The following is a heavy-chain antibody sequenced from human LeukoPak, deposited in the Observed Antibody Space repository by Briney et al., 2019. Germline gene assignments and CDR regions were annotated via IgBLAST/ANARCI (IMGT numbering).Heavy chain of an antibody. CDR1: GFTFSSYW. CDR3: ASGVAGTLDY. D-gene: IGHD6-19*01. Sequence: GGSLRLSCAASGFTFSSYWMSWVRQAPGRGLEWVANIKHDGSEKYYVDSVKGRFTISRDNAKKSLYLQMNSLRAEDTAVYYCASGVAGTLDYWGQGTLVTVSS. CDR2: IKHDGSEK. V-gene: IGHV3-7*01. J-gene: IGHJ4*02.